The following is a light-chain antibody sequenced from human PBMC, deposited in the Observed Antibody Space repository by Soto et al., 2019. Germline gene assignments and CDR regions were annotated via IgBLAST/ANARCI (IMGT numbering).Light chain of an antibody. V-gene: IGKV3-20*01. Sequence: EIVFTQSPGTLSLSPGERATLSCRASETVSSTYLTWYQQKPGQAPRLLIYSASSRATGIPDRFSGRESGTDFTLTISRLEPEDFAVYYCQVYRSSLYTFGQGTKLELK. J-gene: IGKJ2*01. CDR1: ETVSSTY. CDR3: QVYRSSLYT. CDR2: SAS.